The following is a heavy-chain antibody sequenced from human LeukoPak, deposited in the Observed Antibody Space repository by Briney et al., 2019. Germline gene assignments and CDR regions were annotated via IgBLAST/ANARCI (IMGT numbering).Heavy chain of an antibody. CDR3: TTAHVYSSSWTDFDY. V-gene: IGHV3-15*01. CDR1: GFTFSNAW. Sequence: PGGSLRLSCAASGFTFSNAWMSWVRQAPGKGLEWVGRIKSKTDGGTTDYAAPVKGRFTISRDDSKNTLYLQMNSLKTEDTAVYYCTTAHVYSSSWTDFDYWGRGTLVTVSS. J-gene: IGHJ4*02. D-gene: IGHD6-13*01. CDR2: IKSKTDGGTT.